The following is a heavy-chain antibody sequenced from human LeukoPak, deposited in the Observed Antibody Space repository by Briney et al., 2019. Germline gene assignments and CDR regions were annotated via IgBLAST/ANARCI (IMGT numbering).Heavy chain of an antibody. V-gene: IGHV4-59*01. J-gene: IGHJ4*02. D-gene: IGHD1-26*01. Sequence: SETLSLTCTVSGGSISSYYWSWIRQPPGKGLEWIGYIYYSGNTNYNPSLKSRVTISVDTSKNRFSLKLSSVTAADTAVYYCARKGSNFDYWGQGTLVTVSS. CDR3: ARKGSNFDY. CDR1: GGSISSYY. CDR2: IYYSGNT.